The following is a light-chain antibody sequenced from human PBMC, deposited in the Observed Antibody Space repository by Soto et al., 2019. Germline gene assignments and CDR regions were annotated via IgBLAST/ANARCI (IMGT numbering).Light chain of an antibody. CDR1: QDISIF. V-gene: IGKV1-27*01. J-gene: IGKJ1*01. CDR3: HKYNGAPRT. Sequence: DIQLTQSPSSLSAPVGDRVTITCRASQDISIFLAWYQQKPGKVPNLLIYSASTLLSGVPSRFSGSGSGTDFTLTISSLQPEDVAIYYCHKYNGAPRTFGQGTKVEIK. CDR2: SAS.